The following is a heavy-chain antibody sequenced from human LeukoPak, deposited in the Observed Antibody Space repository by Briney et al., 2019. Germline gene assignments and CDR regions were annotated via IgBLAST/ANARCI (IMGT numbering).Heavy chain of an antibody. Sequence: SQTLSLTCTVSGDSITSGNFYWSWIRQPAGKGLEWIGRIYGSGNTNYSPSLRSRVTISMDTSKNQFCLNLKSVTAADTAMYYCARGWGSTSSNYFDPWGPGTLVTVSS. CDR1: GDSITSGNFY. J-gene: IGHJ5*02. V-gene: IGHV4-61*02. D-gene: IGHD2-2*01. CDR2: IYGSGNT. CDR3: ARGWGSTSSNYFDP.